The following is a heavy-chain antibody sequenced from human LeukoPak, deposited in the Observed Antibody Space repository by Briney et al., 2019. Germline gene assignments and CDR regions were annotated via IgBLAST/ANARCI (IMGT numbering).Heavy chain of an antibody. D-gene: IGHD6-13*01. Sequence: ASVKVSCKASGYTFTSYGISWVRQAPGQGLEWMGWISAYNGNTNYAQKLQGRVTMTTDTSTSAAYMELRSLRSDDTAVYYCARDRAAGTANKIDYWGQGTLVTVSS. CDR2: ISAYNGNT. J-gene: IGHJ4*02. CDR1: GYTFTSYG. V-gene: IGHV1-18*01. CDR3: ARDRAAGTANKIDY.